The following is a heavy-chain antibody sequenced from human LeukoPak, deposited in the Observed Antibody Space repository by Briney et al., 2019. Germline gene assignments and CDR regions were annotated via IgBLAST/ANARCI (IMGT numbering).Heavy chain of an antibody. CDR2: ISGSGGST. D-gene: IGHD3-22*01. Sequence: PGGSLRLSCAASGFTFSSYAMSWVRQAPGKGLEWVSAISGSGGSTYYADSAKGRFTISRDNSKNTLYLQMNSLRAEDTAVYYCAKGDYYDSSGYLDYWGQGTLVTVSS. CDR3: AKGDYYDSSGYLDY. CDR1: GFTFSSYA. V-gene: IGHV3-23*01. J-gene: IGHJ4*02.